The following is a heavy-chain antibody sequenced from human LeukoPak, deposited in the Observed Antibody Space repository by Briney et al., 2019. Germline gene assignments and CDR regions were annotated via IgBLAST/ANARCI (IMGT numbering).Heavy chain of an antibody. CDR1: GGSISSYY. J-gene: IGHJ6*03. D-gene: IGHD3-3*01. Sequence: PSETLSLTCTVSGGSISSYYWSWIRQPPGKGLEWIGYIYYSGSTNYNPSLKSRVTISVDTSKNQFSLKLSSVTAADTVVYYCAREVVEIFGVVNYYYYYMDVWGKGTTVTVSS. CDR3: AREVVEIFGVVNYYYYYMDV. V-gene: IGHV4-59*01. CDR2: IYYSGST.